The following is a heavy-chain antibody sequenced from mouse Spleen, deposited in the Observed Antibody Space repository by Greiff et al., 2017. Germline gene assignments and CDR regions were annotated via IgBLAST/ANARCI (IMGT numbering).Heavy chain of an antibody. CDR1: GYTFTEYT. CDR2: FYPGSGSI. J-gene: IGHJ1*03. D-gene: IGHD2-2*01. Sequence: QVQLKQSGAELVKPGASVKLSCKASGYTFTEYTIHWVKQRSGQGLEWIGWFYPGSGSIKYNEKFKDKATLTADKSSSTVYMELSRLTSEDSAVYFCARHEIYGYDRDWYFDVWGTGTTVTVSS. CDR3: ARHEIYGYDRDWYFDV. V-gene: IGHV1-62-2*01.